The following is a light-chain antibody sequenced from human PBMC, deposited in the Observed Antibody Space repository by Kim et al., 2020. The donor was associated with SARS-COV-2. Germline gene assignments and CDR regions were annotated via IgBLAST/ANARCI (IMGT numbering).Light chain of an antibody. J-gene: IGKJ1*01. CDR2: KAF. CDR3: QQYKSYPCT. CDR1: QSISNW. Sequence: DIQMTQSPSTLSASVGDRVTITCRASQSISNWLAWYQQKPGKAPQLLIYKAFSLESGVPSRFSGSGSGAEFTLTISSLQPDDFATYYCQQYKSYPCTFGQGTKVDIK. V-gene: IGKV1-5*03.